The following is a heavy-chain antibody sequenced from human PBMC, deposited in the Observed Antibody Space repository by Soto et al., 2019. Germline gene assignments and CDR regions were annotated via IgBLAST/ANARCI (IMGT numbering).Heavy chain of an antibody. D-gene: IGHD3-3*01. Sequence: PGGSLRLSCAASGFTFSTYAMSWVRQAPGKGLEWVSTISSSGSSTYYADSVKGRFTISRDNSKNTLYLQMDSLRADDTAVYYCAKEEPFSLLDWLLYFDNWGQGTLVTVSS. CDR2: ISSSGSST. CDR1: GFTFSTYA. J-gene: IGHJ4*02. CDR3: AKEEPFSLLDWLLYFDN. V-gene: IGHV3-23*01.